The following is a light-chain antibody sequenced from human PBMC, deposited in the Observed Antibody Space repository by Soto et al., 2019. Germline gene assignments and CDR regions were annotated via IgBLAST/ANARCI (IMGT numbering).Light chain of an antibody. CDR2: EVS. Sequence: QSVLTQPPSASGSPGQSVTISCTGTSSDVGGYNYVSWYQQHPGKAPKLMIYEVSKRPSGVPHRFSGSKSGNTASLTVSGLQAEDEADYYCSSFAGSNNYVFGIGTKLTVL. V-gene: IGLV2-8*01. J-gene: IGLJ1*01. CDR1: SSDVGGYNY. CDR3: SSFAGSNNYV.